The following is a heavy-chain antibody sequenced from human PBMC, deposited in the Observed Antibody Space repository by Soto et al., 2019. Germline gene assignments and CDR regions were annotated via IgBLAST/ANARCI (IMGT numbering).Heavy chain of an antibody. CDR2: IIPILGIA. D-gene: IGHD3-3*01. Sequence: SVKLSCKASGGTFSSYTISWVRQAPGQGLEWMGRIIPILGIANYAQKFQGRVTITADKSTSTAYMELSSLRSEDTAVYYCARDAGRNDVWSGYNWFDPWGQGTLVIVAS. CDR1: GGTFSSYT. J-gene: IGHJ5*02. V-gene: IGHV1-69*02. CDR3: ARDAGRNDVWSGYNWFDP.